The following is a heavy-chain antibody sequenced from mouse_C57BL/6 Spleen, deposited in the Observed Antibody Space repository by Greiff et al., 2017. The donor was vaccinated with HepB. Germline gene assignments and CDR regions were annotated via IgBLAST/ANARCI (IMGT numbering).Heavy chain of an antibody. CDR3: ARPNYSNYEGSYYYAMDY. D-gene: IGHD2-5*01. Sequence: VQLQQSGPELVKPGASVKISCKASGYSFTDYNMNWVKQSNGKSLEWIGVINPNYGTTSYNQKFKGKATLTVDQSSSTAYMQHNSLTSEDSAVYYCARPNYSNYEGSYYYAMDYWGQGTSVTVSS. CDR1: GYSFTDYN. J-gene: IGHJ4*01. CDR2: INPNYGTT. V-gene: IGHV1-39*01.